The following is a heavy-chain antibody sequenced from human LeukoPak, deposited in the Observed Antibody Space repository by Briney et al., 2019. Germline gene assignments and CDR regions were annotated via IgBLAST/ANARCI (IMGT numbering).Heavy chain of an antibody. CDR3: ARLACSGGKCYSIIKYYFDY. Sequence: SETVSLTCAVFGYSISSGYYWGWIRQPPGKGLEWIGSIYHSGTTYYNPSLKSRVTISVDTSKNQFSLKLSSVTAADTAVYYCARLACSGGKCYSIIKYYFDYWGQGTLVTVSS. V-gene: IGHV4-38-2*01. CDR1: GYSISSGYY. D-gene: IGHD2-15*01. CDR2: IYHSGTT. J-gene: IGHJ4*02.